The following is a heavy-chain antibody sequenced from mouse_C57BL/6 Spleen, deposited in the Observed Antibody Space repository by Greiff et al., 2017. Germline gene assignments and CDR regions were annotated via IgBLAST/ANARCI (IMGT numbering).Heavy chain of an antibody. CDR2: ISDGGSYT. CDR1: GFTFSSYA. J-gene: IGHJ3*01. V-gene: IGHV5-4*01. Sequence: EVKLMESGGGLVKPGGSLKLSCAASGFTFSSYAMSWVRQTPEKRLEWVATISDGGSYTYYPDNVKGRFTISRDNAKNNLYLQMSHLKSEDTAMYYCARDQGTPFAYWGQGTLVTVSA. CDR3: ARDQGTPFAY. D-gene: IGHD3-2*02.